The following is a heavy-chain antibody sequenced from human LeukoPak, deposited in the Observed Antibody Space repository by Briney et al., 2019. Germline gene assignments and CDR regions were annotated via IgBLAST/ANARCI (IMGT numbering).Heavy chain of an antibody. Sequence: GGCLRLSCAASGFTFSGYWMHWVRHAPGKGLLWVSRRNSDGSSTAYADSVKGRFTISRDNAKNTLYLQMNSLRAEDAALYYCARAGYCSGGNCYSSYYDYWGQGTLVTVSS. CDR3: ARAGYCSGGNCYSSYYDY. CDR2: RNSDGSST. D-gene: IGHD2-15*01. CDR1: GFTFSGYW. J-gene: IGHJ4*02. V-gene: IGHV3-74*01.